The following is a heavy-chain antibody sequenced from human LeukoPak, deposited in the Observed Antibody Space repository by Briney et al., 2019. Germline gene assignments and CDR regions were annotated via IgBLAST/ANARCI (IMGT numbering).Heavy chain of an antibody. CDR2: INGSGNST. CDR1: GFTFSSYA. Sequence: GGSLRLSCAASGFTFSSYAMSWVRQAPGKGLEWVSAINGSGNSTYYADSVQGRFTISRDNSKNTLCLQMNSLRAEDTAVYYCCDGMDVWGQGTTVAVSS. J-gene: IGHJ6*02. V-gene: IGHV3-23*01. CDR3: CDGMDV.